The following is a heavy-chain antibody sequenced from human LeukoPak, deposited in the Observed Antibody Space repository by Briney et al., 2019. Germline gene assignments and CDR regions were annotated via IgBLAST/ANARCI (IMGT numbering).Heavy chain of an antibody. V-gene: IGHV1-58*02. D-gene: IGHD1-1*01. CDR1: GGTFSSYA. CDR3: AASLLQLELRSVAFDY. CDR2: IVVGSGNT. J-gene: IGHJ4*02. Sequence: SVKVSCKASGGTFSSYAISWVRQAPGRGLEWIGWIVVGSGNTNYAQKFQERVTITRDMSTSTAYMELSSLRSEDTAVYYCAASLLQLELRSVAFDYWGQGTLVTVSS.